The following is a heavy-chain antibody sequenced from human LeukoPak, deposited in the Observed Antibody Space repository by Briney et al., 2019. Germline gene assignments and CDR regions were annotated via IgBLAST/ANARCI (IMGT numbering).Heavy chain of an antibody. V-gene: IGHV3-7*05. Sequence: GGSLRLSCAASGFTFRSERMSWVRQAPGKGLEYVANIKEDGSEKYYVDSVKGRFTISRDNSKNSLYLQMNSLRGEDTAVYYCVRDGHQGMLTWCWGQGTLVTVSS. CDR1: GFTFRSER. CDR3: VRDGHQGMLTWC. J-gene: IGHJ4*02. CDR2: IKEDGSEK. D-gene: IGHD3-16*01.